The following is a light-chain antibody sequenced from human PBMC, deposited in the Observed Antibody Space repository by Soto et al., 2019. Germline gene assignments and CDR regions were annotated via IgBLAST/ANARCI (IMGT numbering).Light chain of an antibody. Sequence: QSVLTQPASVSGSPGQSITISCTGTGSDVGGYNYVSWYQQYPGKAPKLMIYDVSNRPSGVSNRFSGSKSGNTAALIIFGRQAEDEADYYCCSYTSSSTYVFGTGTKLTVL. V-gene: IGLV2-14*01. CDR3: CSYTSSSTYV. J-gene: IGLJ1*01. CDR1: GSDVGGYNY. CDR2: DVS.